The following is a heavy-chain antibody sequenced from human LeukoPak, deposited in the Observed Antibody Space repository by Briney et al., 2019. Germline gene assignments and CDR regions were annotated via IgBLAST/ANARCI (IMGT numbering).Heavy chain of an antibody. CDR1: GFTVSSNY. CDR3: ARSEKVDDAFDI. Sequence: GGSLRLSCAASGFTVSSNYMSWVRQAPGKGLEWVSVIYSGGSTYYADSVKGRFTISRDNSKNTLYLQMNSLRAEDTAVYYCARSEKVDDAFDIWGQGTMVTVSS. D-gene: IGHD2-15*01. V-gene: IGHV3-53*01. J-gene: IGHJ3*02. CDR2: IYSGGST.